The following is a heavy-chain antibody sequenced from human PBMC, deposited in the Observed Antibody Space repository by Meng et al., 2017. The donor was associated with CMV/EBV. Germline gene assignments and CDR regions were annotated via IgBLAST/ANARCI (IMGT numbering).Heavy chain of an antibody. CDR2: IWYDGSNK. J-gene: IGHJ5*02. Sequence: GRSLRVHCEGAGFTLSRDGRHWVRQGPGRGVEWVAVIWYDGSNKYYADSVKGRFTISRDNSKNTLYLQMNSLRAEDTAVYYCAKTDLWGQGTLVTVSS. V-gene: IGHV3-33*06. CDR1: GFTLSRDG. CDR3: AKTDL.